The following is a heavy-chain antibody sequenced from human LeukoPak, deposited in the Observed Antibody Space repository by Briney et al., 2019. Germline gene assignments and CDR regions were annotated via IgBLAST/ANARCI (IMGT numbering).Heavy chain of an antibody. V-gene: IGHV4-59*01. Sequence: SETLSLTCTVSGGSISSYYWSWIRQPPGKGLEWIGYIYYSGSTNYNPSLKSRVTMSVDTSKNQFSLKLSSVTAADTAVYYCAREKYYYDSGGYYYGDAFDIWGQGTMVTVSS. J-gene: IGHJ3*02. D-gene: IGHD3-22*01. CDR3: AREKYYYDSGGYYYGDAFDI. CDR1: GGSISSYY. CDR2: IYYSGST.